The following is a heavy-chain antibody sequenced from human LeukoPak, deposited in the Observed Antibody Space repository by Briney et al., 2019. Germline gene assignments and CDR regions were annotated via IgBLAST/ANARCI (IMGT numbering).Heavy chain of an antibody. Sequence: SVKVSCKVSGYTLTELSMHWVRQAPGQGLEWMGGIIPIFGTANYAQKFQGRVTITADESTSTAYMELSSLRSEDTAVYYCASDAYCGGDCYSDGFDYWGQGTLVTVSS. CDR3: ASDAYCGGDCYSDGFDY. V-gene: IGHV1-69*13. J-gene: IGHJ4*02. D-gene: IGHD2-21*02. CDR1: GYTLTELS. CDR2: IIPIFGTA.